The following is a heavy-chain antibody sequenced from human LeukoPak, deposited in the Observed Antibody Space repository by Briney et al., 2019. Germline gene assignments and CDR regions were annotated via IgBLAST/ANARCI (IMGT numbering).Heavy chain of an antibody. CDR2: VYHSGIT. D-gene: IGHD2-15*01. CDR1: NYSFSSGYY. CDR3: ARGGHSLDV. V-gene: IGHV4-38-2*02. J-gene: IGHJ6*04. Sequence: TSETLSLTCTVSNYSFSSGYYWGWIRQPPGKGLEWIGSVYHSGITYYNPSLKSRVTISVDTSKNQFSLKLSSVPAADTAVYYCARGGHSLDVWGKGTTVTVSS.